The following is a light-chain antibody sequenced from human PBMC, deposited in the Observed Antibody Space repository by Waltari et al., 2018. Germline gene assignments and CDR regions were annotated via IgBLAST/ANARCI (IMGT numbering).Light chain of an antibody. CDR2: DVS. Sequence: SALTQPASVSGSLGQSITFSCTGTSSDVGGYHYVAWSQQHPGKAPTLMIHDVSNRPSGVSIRFSGSKSGNTASLTISGLQADDEADYHCISYSSATPGNVVIGGGTKLTVL. CDR1: SSDVGGYHY. CDR3: ISYSSATPGNVV. V-gene: IGLV2-14*01. J-gene: IGLJ2*01.